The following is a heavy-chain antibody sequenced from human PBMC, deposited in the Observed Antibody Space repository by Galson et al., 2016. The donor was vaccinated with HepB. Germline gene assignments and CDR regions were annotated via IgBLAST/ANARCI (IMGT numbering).Heavy chain of an antibody. J-gene: IGHJ4*02. CDR1: GGPISSGGYY. CDR2: IYYSGST. Sequence: TLSLPCTVSGGPISSGGYYWSWIRPHPGKGLEWIGYIYYSGSTYSNPSLRSRVTISADTSKNQFSLKLSSVTAADTAVYYCASWGYSSSRYSDYWGQGTLVTVSS. CDR3: ASWGYSSSRYSDY. V-gene: IGHV4-31*03. D-gene: IGHD6-13*01.